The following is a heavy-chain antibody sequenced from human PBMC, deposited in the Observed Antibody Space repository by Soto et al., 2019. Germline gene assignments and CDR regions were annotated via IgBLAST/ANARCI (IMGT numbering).Heavy chain of an antibody. CDR3: ARGVRRYYDRSGHYFFDY. J-gene: IGHJ4*02. D-gene: IGHD3-22*01. CDR1: GDTFXSYD. Sequence: SSAKVSCKASGDTFXSYDINWVRQATGQGLEWMGWINPNSGGTNYAQKFQGWVTMTRDTSISTADMGVRRLRSDDTAGYYCARGVRRYYDRSGHYFFDYWGQGTLVTVSS. CDR2: INPNSGGT. V-gene: IGHV1-2*04.